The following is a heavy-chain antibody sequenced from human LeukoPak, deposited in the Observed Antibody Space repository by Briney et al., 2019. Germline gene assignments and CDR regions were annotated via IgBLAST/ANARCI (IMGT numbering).Heavy chain of an antibody. J-gene: IGHJ6*02. Sequence: GGSLRLSCTASGFTFSAYWMFWVRQAPGKGLEWVSSISSNSNYIYYADPVKGRFTISRDNAKNSLYLQMNSLRAEDTAVYYCARIRDYYDSSGYSYGYYGMDVWGQGTTVTVSS. D-gene: IGHD3-22*01. V-gene: IGHV3-21*01. CDR3: ARIRDYYDSSGYSYGYYGMDV. CDR2: ISSNSNYI. CDR1: GFTFSAYW.